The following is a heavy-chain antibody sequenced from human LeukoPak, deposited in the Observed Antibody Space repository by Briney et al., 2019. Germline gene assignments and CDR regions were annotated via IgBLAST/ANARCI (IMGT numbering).Heavy chain of an antibody. CDR3: ARGIEEYSKSSGWFDP. CDR1: GGTFNIYA. D-gene: IGHD6-6*01. CDR2: IIPLFDSP. J-gene: IGHJ5*02. V-gene: IGHV1-69*01. Sequence: SVKVSCKASGGTFNIYAIYWVRQAPGQGLEWMGGIIPLFDSPNYAQKFQGRVTISADESTKTAYMELNSLRSEDTAAYYCARGIEEYSKSSGWFDPWGQGTLVTVSS.